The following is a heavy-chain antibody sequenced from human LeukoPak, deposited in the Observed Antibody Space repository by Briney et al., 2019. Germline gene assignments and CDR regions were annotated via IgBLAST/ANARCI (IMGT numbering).Heavy chain of an antibody. CDR2: IGGGPV. CDR3: AKDSFSHNGIYDALDI. Sequence: GGSLRLSCVASDFTFFSSWMTWVRQAPGKGLEWVSTIGGGPVYYADSVKGRFTISRDNSKNTLFLQMNSLRAEDTAIYYCAKDSFSHNGIYDALDIWGQGTMVTVSS. V-gene: IGHV3-23*01. J-gene: IGHJ3*02. CDR1: DFTFFSSW. D-gene: IGHD2-8*01.